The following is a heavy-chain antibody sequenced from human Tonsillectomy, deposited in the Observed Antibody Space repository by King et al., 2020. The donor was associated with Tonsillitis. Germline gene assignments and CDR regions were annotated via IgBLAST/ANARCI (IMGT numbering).Heavy chain of an antibody. CDR1: GGTFSSYA. Sequence: QLVQSGAEVKKPGSSVKVSCKASGGTFSSYAISWVRQAPGQGLEWMGRIIPILGIANYAQKFQGRVTITADKSTSTAYMELSSLRSEDTAVYYCARKQVLRCFDWAPPSVQGYYYGMDVWGQGTTVTVSS. J-gene: IGHJ6*02. CDR3: ARKQVLRCFDWAPPSVQGYYYGMDV. CDR2: IIPILGIA. D-gene: IGHD3-9*01. V-gene: IGHV1-69*04.